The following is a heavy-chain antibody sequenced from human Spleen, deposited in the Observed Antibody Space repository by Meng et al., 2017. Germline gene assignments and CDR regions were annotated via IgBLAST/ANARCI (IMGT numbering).Heavy chain of an antibody. V-gene: IGHV3-74*01. CDR1: GFTVSRYW. CDR3: GRDLGGFYGA. J-gene: IGHJ5*02. Sequence: EEQLVESGGGLVQPGGSLRLSCAASGFTVSRYWFHWVRQVPGQGLVWVSRIDTGGGTTDYADSVRGRFTIYRDNGENTLYLQMNSLRVEDTGVYYCGRDLGGFYGAWGRGALVTVSS. D-gene: IGHD2/OR15-2a*01. CDR2: IDTGGGTT.